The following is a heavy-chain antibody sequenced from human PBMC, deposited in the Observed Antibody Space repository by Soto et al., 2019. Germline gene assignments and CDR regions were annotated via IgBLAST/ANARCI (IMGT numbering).Heavy chain of an antibody. D-gene: IGHD2-2*01. V-gene: IGHV1-46*01. Sequence: QVQLVQSGAEVKKPGASVKVSCKASGYIFTSYYMHWVRQAPGQGLEWMGIINPRGGSTTSAQKFQGRVNMTRDTSTSTVYMELSSLRSEDTAVYYCARGYCSTTSCAVSYYYYGMDVWGQGTTVTVSS. CDR1: GYIFTSYY. CDR3: ARGYCSTTSCAVSYYYYGMDV. J-gene: IGHJ6*02. CDR2: INPRGGST.